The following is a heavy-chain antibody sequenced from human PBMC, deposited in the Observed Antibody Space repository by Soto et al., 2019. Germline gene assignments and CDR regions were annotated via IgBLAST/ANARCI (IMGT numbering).Heavy chain of an antibody. V-gene: IGHV4-30-2*01. J-gene: IGHJ4*02. CDR3: ARVRNYDFWSGYYPYYFDY. CDR1: GGSISSGGYS. CDR2: IYHSGST. Sequence: SETLSLTCAVSGGSISSGGYSWSWIRQPPGKGLEWIGYIYHSGSTYYNPSLKSRVTISVDRSKNQFSLKLSSVTAADTAVYYCARVRNYDFWSGYYPYYFDYWGQGTQVTVSS. D-gene: IGHD3-3*01.